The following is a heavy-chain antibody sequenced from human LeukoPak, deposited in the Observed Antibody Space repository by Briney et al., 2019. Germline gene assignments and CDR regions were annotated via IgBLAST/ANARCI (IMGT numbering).Heavy chain of an antibody. J-gene: IGHJ4*02. CDR2: INPYYGYT. D-gene: IGHD1-26*01. CDR3: ARDRRYSGSHADY. Sequence: ASVKVSCKASGYTYTTYGVTWVRQAPGQGLEWMGWINPYYGYTTYAQNLQGRVTMTTDTSTSTAYMELRSLRSDDTAVYYCARDRRYSGSHADYWGQGTLVTVSS. CDR1: GYTYTTYG. V-gene: IGHV1-18*01.